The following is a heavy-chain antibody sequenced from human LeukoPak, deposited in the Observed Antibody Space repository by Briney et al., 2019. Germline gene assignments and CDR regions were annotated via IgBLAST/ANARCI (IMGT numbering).Heavy chain of an antibody. CDR2: INPNSGGT. Sequence: ASVKVSCKASGYTFTGYYMHWVRQAPGQGLEWMGWINPNSGGTNYAQKFQGRVTMTRDTSISTAYMELSRLRSDDTAVYYCASPSVSDYGDYAFDYWGQGXXVTVSS. J-gene: IGHJ4*02. CDR1: GYTFTGYY. D-gene: IGHD4-17*01. CDR3: ASPSVSDYGDYAFDY. V-gene: IGHV1-2*02.